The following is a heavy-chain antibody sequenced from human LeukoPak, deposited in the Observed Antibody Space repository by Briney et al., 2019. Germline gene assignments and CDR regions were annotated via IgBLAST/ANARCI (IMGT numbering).Heavy chain of an antibody. D-gene: IGHD1-26*01. Sequence: GGSLRLSCVASGFTFSSYWMSWVRQAPGKGLEWAANIKQDGSEKYYVDSVKGRFTISRDNAKNSLYVQMNSLRAEDTAVYYCARDLGKWEPQDYWGQGTPVTVSS. CDR1: GFTFSSYW. V-gene: IGHV3-7*01. CDR2: IKQDGSEK. J-gene: IGHJ4*02. CDR3: ARDLGKWEPQDY.